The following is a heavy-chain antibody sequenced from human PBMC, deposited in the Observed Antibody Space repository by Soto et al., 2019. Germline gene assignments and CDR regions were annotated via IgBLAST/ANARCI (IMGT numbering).Heavy chain of an antibody. Sequence: QVQLVESGGGVVQPGRSLRLSCAASGFTFSSYAMHWVRQAPGKGLEWVAVISYDGSNKYYADSVKGRFTISRDNSKNTLYLQMNSLRAEDTAVYYCARGGLGRQRYGIDVWGQGTTVTVSS. V-gene: IGHV3-30-3*01. CDR2: ISYDGSNK. J-gene: IGHJ6*02. CDR3: ARGGLGRQRYGIDV. CDR1: GFTFSSYA. D-gene: IGHD3-16*01.